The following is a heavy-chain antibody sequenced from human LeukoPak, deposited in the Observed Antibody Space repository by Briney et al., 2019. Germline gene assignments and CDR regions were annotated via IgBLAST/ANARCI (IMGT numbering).Heavy chain of an antibody. V-gene: IGHV3-7*02. CDR1: GFTFSRYW. D-gene: IGHD6-13*01. CDR3: ASRIAAAMFFDY. Sequence: GGSLRLSCAASGFTFSRYWMSWVRQSPGKGLEWVANIKQDGSEKYYVDSVKGRFTISRDNAKNSLYLQMNNLRAEVTAVYYCASRIAAAMFFDYWGQGTLVTVSS. J-gene: IGHJ4*02. CDR2: IKQDGSEK.